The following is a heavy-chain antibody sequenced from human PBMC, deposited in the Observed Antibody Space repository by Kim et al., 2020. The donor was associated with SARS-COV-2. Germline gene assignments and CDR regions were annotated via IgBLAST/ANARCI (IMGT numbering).Heavy chain of an antibody. CDR2: IYYSGST. V-gene: IGHV4-39*01. CDR1: GGSISSSSYY. J-gene: IGHJ4*02. D-gene: IGHD5-18*01. CDR3: ARRGYSYGFGGRGGWYFDY. Sequence: SETLSLTCTVSGGSISSSSYYWGWIRQPPGNGLEWIGSIYYSGSTYYNPSLKSRVTISVDTSKNQFSLKLISVTAADTAVYYCARRGYSYGFGGRGGWYFDYWGQGTLVTVSS.